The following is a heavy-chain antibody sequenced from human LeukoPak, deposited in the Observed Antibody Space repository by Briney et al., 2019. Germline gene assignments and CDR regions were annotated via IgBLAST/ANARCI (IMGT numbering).Heavy chain of an antibody. V-gene: IGHV4-34*01. CDR3: AAGNDYFDY. D-gene: IGHD4-23*01. J-gene: IGHJ4*02. CDR1: GGSFSGYY. Sequence: SETLSLTCAVYGGSFSGYYWSWIRQPPGKGLEWIGEINHSGSTNYNPSLKSRVTISVDTSKNQFSLKLSSVTAADTAVYYCAAGNDYFDYWGQGTLVTVSS. CDR2: INHSGST.